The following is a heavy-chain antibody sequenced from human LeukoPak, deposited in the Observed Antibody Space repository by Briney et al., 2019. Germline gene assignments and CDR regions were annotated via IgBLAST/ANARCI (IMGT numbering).Heavy chain of an antibody. V-gene: IGHV1-18*01. CDR1: GYTFTIYG. J-gene: IGHJ1*01. D-gene: IGHD3-10*01. Sequence: GASVKVSCTASGYTFTIYGINWVRQAPGQGLEWMGWISAYNGNTNYAQKLQGRVTMTTDRSTSTAYMELRSLRSDDTAVYYCARDAANYIKVRGVADHTWGQNPLVPVSS. CDR3: ARDAANYIKVRGVADHT. CDR2: ISAYNGNT.